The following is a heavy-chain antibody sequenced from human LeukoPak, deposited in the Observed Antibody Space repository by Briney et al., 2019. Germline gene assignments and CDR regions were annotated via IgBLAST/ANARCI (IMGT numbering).Heavy chain of an antibody. J-gene: IGHJ5*02. CDR1: GYTFISYG. D-gene: IGHD3-3*01. CDR2: ISAYNGNI. Sequence: GASVKVSCKASGYTFISYGITWVRQAPGQGLEWLGWISAYNGNIDYAQKLQGRVTLTTDTSTSTAYMEVRSLTSDDTAVYYCARDSGISFNWFDPWGQGTLVTVSS. CDR3: ARDSGISFNWFDP. V-gene: IGHV1-18*01.